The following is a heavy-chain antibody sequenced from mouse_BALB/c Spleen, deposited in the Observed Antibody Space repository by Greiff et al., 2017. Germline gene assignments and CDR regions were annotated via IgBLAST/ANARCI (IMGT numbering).Heavy chain of an antibody. Sequence: VQLQESGAELMKPGASVKISCKATGYTFSSYWIEWVKQRPGHGLEWIGEILPGSGSTNYNEKFKGKATFTADTSSNTAYMQLSSLTSEDSAVYYCARVDYDGYYYAMDYWGQGTSVTVSS. V-gene: IGHV1-9*01. CDR1: GYTFSSYW. CDR2: ILPGSGST. J-gene: IGHJ4*01. CDR3: ARVDYDGYYYAMDY. D-gene: IGHD2-4*01.